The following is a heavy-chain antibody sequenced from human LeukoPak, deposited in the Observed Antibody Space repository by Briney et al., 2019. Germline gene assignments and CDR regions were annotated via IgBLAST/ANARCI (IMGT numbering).Heavy chain of an antibody. CDR2: ISSSSSYI. D-gene: IGHD1-26*01. V-gene: IGHV3-21*01. J-gene: IGHJ4*02. Sequence: KTGGSLRLSCAASGFTFSSYSMNWVRQAPGKGLEWVSSISSSSSYIYYADSVKGRFTISRDNAKNSLYLQMNSLRAEDTAVYYCARDGIVGSPLFKFDYWGQGTLVTVSS. CDR3: ARDGIVGSPLFKFDY. CDR1: GFTFSSYS.